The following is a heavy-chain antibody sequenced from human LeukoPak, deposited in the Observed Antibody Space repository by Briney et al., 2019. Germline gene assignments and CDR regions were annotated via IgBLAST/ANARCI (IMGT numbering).Heavy chain of an antibody. CDR3: ARACCITMIVVAQPNY. Sequence: ASVKVSCKASGYTFTSYYMHWVRQAPGQGLEWMGTINPSGGSTSYAQKFQGRVTMTRDTSTSTVYMELSSLRSEDTAVYYCARACCITMIVVAQPNYWGQGTLVTVSS. J-gene: IGHJ4*02. D-gene: IGHD3-22*01. V-gene: IGHV1-46*01. CDR2: INPSGGST. CDR1: GYTFTSYY.